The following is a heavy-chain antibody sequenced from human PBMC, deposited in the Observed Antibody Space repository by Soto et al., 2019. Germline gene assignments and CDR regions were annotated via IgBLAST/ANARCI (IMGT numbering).Heavy chain of an antibody. D-gene: IGHD3-10*01. Sequence: SETLSLTCAVYGGSFSGYYWSWIRQPPGKGLEWIGEINHSGSTNYNPSLKSRVTISVDTSKNQFSLKLSSVTAADTAVYYCALRTGLWLGEFWGQGTLVTVSS. CDR2: INHSGST. V-gene: IGHV4-34*01. CDR3: ALRTGLWLGEF. CDR1: GGSFSGYY. J-gene: IGHJ4*02.